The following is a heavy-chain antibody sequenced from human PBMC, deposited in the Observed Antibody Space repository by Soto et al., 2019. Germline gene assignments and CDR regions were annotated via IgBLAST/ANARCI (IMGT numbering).Heavy chain of an antibody. CDR3: ARALNRGYFDY. V-gene: IGHV3-66*01. Sequence: EVQLVESGGGLVQPGGSLRLSCAASGFTVSSNYMSWVRQAPGKGLEWVSVIYSGGSTYYADSVKGRFTISRDNSKNTLYLQMNSLRAEDTAVYYWARALNRGYFDYWGQGTLVTVSS. CDR2: IYSGGST. J-gene: IGHJ4*02. D-gene: IGHD3-10*01. CDR1: GFTVSSNY.